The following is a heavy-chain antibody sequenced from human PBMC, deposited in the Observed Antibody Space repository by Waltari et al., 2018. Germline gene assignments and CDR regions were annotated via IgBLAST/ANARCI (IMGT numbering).Heavy chain of an antibody. J-gene: IGHJ6*03. CDR1: GGSIILYY. Sequence: QVQLQESGPGLVTPSETLSLTCTVSGGSIILYYWSWIRQPAGKGLEWIGRIYPGATPYYNPSLQTRIMMSVDTSQNQFSLKLSSVTAADTAVYYCARIYGSGTFIYMDVWGKGTTVTVSS. V-gene: IGHV4-4*07. D-gene: IGHD3-10*01. CDR2: IYPGATP. CDR3: ARIYGSGTFIYMDV.